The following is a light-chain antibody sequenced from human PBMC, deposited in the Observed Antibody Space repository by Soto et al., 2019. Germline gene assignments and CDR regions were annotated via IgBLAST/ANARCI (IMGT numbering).Light chain of an antibody. CDR1: QNIKNY. Sequence: DIQMTQSPSSLSASVGDRVTITCRASQNIKNYLNWYQQKPGKAPKLLIYASSSLQSGVPSRFSGSGSGTDFTLTISRLESEDFAVYYCQQYGSSPWTFGQGTKVDIK. J-gene: IGKJ1*01. CDR3: QQYGSSPWT. CDR2: ASS. V-gene: IGKV1-39*01.